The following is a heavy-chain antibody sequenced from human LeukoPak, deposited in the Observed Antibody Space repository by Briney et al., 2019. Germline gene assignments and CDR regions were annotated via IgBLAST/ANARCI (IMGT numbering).Heavy chain of an antibody. V-gene: IGHV1-69*01. CDR3: ASYLAQLVYSNDSSGYSEGYFNY. J-gene: IGHJ4*02. D-gene: IGHD3-22*01. CDR1: GGTFSSYA. CDR2: IIPIFGTA. Sequence: GSSVKVSCKASGGTFSSYAISWVRQAPGQGLEWMGGIIPIFGTANYAQKFQGRVTITADESTSTAYMELSSLRSEDTAVYYCASYLAQLVYSNDSSGYSEGYFNYWAREPWSPSPQ.